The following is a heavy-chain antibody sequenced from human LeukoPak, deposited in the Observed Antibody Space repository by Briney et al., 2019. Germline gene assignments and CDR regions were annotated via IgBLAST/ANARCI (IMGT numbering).Heavy chain of an antibody. J-gene: IGHJ4*02. CDR1: GVSISSHY. CDR2: IYYTGST. V-gene: IGHV4-59*11. CDR3: ASAGNPHYFDF. Sequence: SETLSLTCTVSGVSISSHYWSWIRQSPGKRLEWIGNIYYTGSTNYNPSLQSRVAISIDTSKNQFSLTLNSVTAADAAVYYCASAGNPHYFDFWGQGPLVTVSS.